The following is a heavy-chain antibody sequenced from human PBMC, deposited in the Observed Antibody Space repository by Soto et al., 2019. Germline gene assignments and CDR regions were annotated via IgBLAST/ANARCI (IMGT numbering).Heavy chain of an antibody. D-gene: IGHD2-21*02. CDR3: ARQRTTVVTQAYFDH. CDR2: IYYSGRT. Sequence: EPQSLTGSVAGEFISRSSYYWGWSRQPPGKGLEWIGSIYYSGRTYYNPSFKSRVTISIDTSKNQFSLKLSSVTAADTAVYYCARQRTTVVTQAYFDHWGQGALVTVSS. V-gene: IGHV4-39*01. J-gene: IGHJ4*02. CDR1: GEFISRSSYY.